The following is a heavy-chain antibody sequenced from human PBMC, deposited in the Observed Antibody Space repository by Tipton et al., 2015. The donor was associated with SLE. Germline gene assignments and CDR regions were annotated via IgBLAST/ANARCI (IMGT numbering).Heavy chain of an antibody. Sequence: QSGPEVKKPGASVKVSCKASGYTFTGYYMHWVRQAPGQGLEWMGWMNPNSGNTGYAQKFQGRVTMTRNTSISTAYMELSSLRSEGTAVYYCARATTARGWFDPWGQGPLVTVSS. J-gene: IGHJ5*02. D-gene: IGHD4-17*01. CDR2: MNPNSGNT. V-gene: IGHV1-8*02. CDR3: ARATTARGWFDP. CDR1: GYTFTGYY.